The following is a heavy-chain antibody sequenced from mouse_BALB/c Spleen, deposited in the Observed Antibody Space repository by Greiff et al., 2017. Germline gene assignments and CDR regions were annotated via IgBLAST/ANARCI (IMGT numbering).Heavy chain of an antibody. V-gene: IGHV14-1*02. Sequence: VQLKQSGAELVRPGALVKLSCKASGFNIKDYYMHWVKQRPEQGLEWIGWIDPENGNTIYDPKFQGKASITADTSSNTAYLQLSSLTSEDTAVYYCARKRYGNYPYYFDYWGQGTTLTVSS. CDR1: GFNIKDYY. D-gene: IGHD2-10*02. CDR2: IDPENGNT. CDR3: ARKRYGNYPYYFDY. J-gene: IGHJ2*01.